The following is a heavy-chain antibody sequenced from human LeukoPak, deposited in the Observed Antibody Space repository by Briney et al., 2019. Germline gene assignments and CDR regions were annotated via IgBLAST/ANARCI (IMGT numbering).Heavy chain of an antibody. D-gene: IGHD6-13*01. CDR3: ARQAARSWYDHRYFQH. J-gene: IGHJ1*01. V-gene: IGHV4-34*01. CDR2: IYHSGST. CDR1: GGSFSAYF. Sequence: SETLSLTCAVYGGSFSAYFWSWIRQPPGKGLEWIGSIYHSGSTYYNPSLKSRVTISVDTSKNQFSLKLSSVTAADTAVYYCARQAARSWYDHRYFQHWGQGTLVTVSS.